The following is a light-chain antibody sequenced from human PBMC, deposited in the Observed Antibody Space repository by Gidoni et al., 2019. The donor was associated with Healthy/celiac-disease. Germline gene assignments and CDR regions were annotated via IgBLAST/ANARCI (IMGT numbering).Light chain of an antibody. V-gene: IGKV2-28*01. CDR2: WGS. J-gene: IGKJ1*01. CDR1: QSLLHSNEYNY. Sequence: DIVRTQSPLSLPVSPGEPASNSCRSSQSLLHSNEYNYLDWYLPKPGQSPQLLTHWGSNRSLVVPARFSGSGSGTAFTPKSSRVDADDVWVSYFMQALHTPQTFGQRTQVDIK. CDR3: MQALHTPQT.